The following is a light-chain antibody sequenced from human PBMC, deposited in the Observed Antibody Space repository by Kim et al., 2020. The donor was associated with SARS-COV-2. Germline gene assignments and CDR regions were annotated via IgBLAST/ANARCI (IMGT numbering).Light chain of an antibody. CDR2: QDN. CDR1: KLGDKY. CDR3: QAWDSSTHNYV. Sequence: SYELTQPPSVSVSPGQTASITCSGYKLGDKYVSWYQQKPVQFPVVVIYQDNQRPSGIPERFSGSNSGNTATLTISGTQAMDEADYYCQAWDSSTHNYVFG. J-gene: IGLJ1*01. V-gene: IGLV3-1*01.